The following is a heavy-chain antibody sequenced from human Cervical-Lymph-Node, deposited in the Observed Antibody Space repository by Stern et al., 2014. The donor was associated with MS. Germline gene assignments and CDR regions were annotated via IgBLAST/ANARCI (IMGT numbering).Heavy chain of an antibody. CDR3: ARDGDGEGYKYGYGYYYYYGMDV. Sequence: VPLVESGEGVVQPGRSLRLSCAASGFSFSIYAMHWVRQAPGKGLGGVAVISFDGSNPYHADSVKGRFTISRDKSKNTLYLQMNSLREEDTAVYYCARDGDGEGYKYGYGYYYYYGMDVWGHGTTVIVSS. D-gene: IGHD5-18*01. J-gene: IGHJ6*02. CDR1: GFSFSIYA. CDR2: ISFDGSNP. V-gene: IGHV3-30*04.